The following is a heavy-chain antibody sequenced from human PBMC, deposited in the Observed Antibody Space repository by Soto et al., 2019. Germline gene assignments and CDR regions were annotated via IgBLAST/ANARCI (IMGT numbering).Heavy chain of an antibody. CDR2: INPNSGGP. CDR1: GYTFTGHY. J-gene: IGHJ4*02. Sequence: ASVKVSCKASGYTFTGHYMHWVRQAPGQGPEWMGWINPNSGGPNYAQKFRGRVTMTRDTSISTAYMELSRLRSDDTAVYYCARESTGVVVVDATDYPFDYWGQGTLVTVSS. D-gene: IGHD2-15*01. V-gene: IGHV1-2*02. CDR3: ARESTGVVVVDATDYPFDY.